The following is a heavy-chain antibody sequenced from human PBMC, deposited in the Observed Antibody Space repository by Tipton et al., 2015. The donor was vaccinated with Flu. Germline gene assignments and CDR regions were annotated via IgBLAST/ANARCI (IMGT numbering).Heavy chain of an antibody. Sequence: TLSLTCTVSGYSISSGYYWGWIRQPPGKGLEWIGSIYHSGSTYYNPSLKSRVTISLDTSKNQFSPKLRSVTAADTAVYYCARGVAVAMYFQHWGQGTLVTVSS. CDR2: IYHSGST. D-gene: IGHD6-19*01. CDR3: ARGVAVAMYFQH. CDR1: GYSISSGYY. J-gene: IGHJ1*01. V-gene: IGHV4-38-2*02.